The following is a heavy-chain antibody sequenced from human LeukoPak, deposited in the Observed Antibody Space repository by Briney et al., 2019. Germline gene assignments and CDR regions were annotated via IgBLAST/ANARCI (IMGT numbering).Heavy chain of an antibody. V-gene: IGHV3-7*05. CDR2: IKQDGSEK. J-gene: IGHJ4*02. CDR1: GFSLSSYT. Sequence: GGSLRLSCAASGFSLSSYTMSWVRQAPGKGLEWVANIKQDGSEKYYVDSVKGRFTISRDNAKNSLYLEMNSLRAEDTAVYYCAREYSGYDRFDYWGQGTLVTVSS. CDR3: AREYSGYDRFDY. D-gene: IGHD5-12*01.